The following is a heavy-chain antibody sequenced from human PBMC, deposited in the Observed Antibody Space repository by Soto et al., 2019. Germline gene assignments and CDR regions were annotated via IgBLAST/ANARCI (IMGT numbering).Heavy chain of an antibody. Sequence: QLQLQESGPGLVKPSETLSLTCTVSGGSISSSSYYWGWIRQPPGKGLEWIGSIYYSGSTYYNPSLKSRVTISVDTSKNQFSLKLSSVTAADTAVYYCARHHYYDSGSMDYWGQGTLVTVSS. D-gene: IGHD3-10*01. V-gene: IGHV4-39*01. CDR2: IYYSGST. CDR1: GGSISSSSYY. CDR3: ARHHYYDSGSMDY. J-gene: IGHJ4*02.